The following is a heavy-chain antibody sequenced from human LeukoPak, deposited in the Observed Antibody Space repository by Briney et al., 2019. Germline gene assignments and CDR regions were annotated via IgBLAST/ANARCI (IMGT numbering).Heavy chain of an antibody. CDR1: GFTFSSFW. V-gene: IGHV3-7*05. CDR2: IKQDGSEK. D-gene: IGHD6-6*01. CDR3: ARDRSSSFY. J-gene: IGHJ4*02. Sequence: GGSLRLSCAASGFTFSSFWMTWVRQAPGKGLEGVANIKQDGSEKYYEDSVKGRSTISRDNADNSLYLQMNSLRADDTAMYYCARDRSSSFYWGQGTLVTVSS.